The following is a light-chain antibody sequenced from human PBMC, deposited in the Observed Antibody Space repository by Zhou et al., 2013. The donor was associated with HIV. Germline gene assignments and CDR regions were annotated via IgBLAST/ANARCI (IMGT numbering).Light chain of an antibody. CDR1: QDITSS. CDR3: QQYGDSQAYT. CDR2: DAS. J-gene: IGKJ2*01. Sequence: VMAQSPATLSVSPGERVTLSCRASQDITSSLAWYQQRPGQAPRLLIYDASNRATGIPARFSGSGSGTDFTLTISSLEPEDFAVYSCQQYGDSQAYTFGQGTKLEIK. V-gene: IGKV3D-11*03.